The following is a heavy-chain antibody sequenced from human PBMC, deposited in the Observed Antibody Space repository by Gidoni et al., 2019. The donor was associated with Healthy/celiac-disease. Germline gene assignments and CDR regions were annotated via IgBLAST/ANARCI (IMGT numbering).Heavy chain of an antibody. CDR2: IYYSGST. CDR3: ARADPGKAVAVGWYFDL. Sequence: QVQLQESGPGLVKPSETLSLTCTVSGGSISRYYWSWIRQPPGKGLEWIGYIYYSGSTNYNPSLKSRVTISVDTSKNQFSLKLSSVTAADTAVYYCARADPGKAVAVGWYFDLWGRGTLVTVSS. CDR1: GGSISRYY. J-gene: IGHJ2*01. V-gene: IGHV4-59*01. D-gene: IGHD6-19*01.